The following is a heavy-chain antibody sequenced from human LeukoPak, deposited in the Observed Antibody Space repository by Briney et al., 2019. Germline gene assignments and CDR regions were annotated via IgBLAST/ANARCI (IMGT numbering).Heavy chain of an antibody. CDR2: IYYSWST. J-gene: IGHJ4*02. CDR1: GGSISSYY. Sequence: SETLSLTCTVSGGSISSYYWSLIRPPPGKGLEWIWYIYYSWSTTYNPSLKSRVTISVDTSKKQFSLKLSSVTAADTAVYYCARGAPGGSSRYWGQGTLVTVSS. CDR3: ARGAPGGSSRY. V-gene: IGHV4-59*01. D-gene: IGHD6-13*01.